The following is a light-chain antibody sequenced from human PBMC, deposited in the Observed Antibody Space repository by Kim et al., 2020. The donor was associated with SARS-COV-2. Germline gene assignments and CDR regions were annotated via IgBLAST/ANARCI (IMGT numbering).Light chain of an antibody. CDR3: GAWDTRLRAVFV. V-gene: IGLV1-51*01. J-gene: IGLJ1*01. CDR2: DND. Sequence: QSVLTQPPSVSAAPGHKVTISCSGISSNIGNYYVSWYQQFPGTAPKLLIYDNDQRPSGIPARFSGSKSGTSAALAITGLQTGDEADYYCGAWDTRLRAVFVLGTGTKVTVL. CDR1: SSNIGNYY.